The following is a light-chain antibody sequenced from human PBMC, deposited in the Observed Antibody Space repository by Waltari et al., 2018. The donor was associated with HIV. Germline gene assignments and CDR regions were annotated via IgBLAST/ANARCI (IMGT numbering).Light chain of an antibody. CDR3: ATWDDGLSGWV. J-gene: IGLJ3*02. Sequence: QSVVTQPPSASGPPGPRVTMSCSGRASNIGGNTVNWYQHLPQTAPKLLIYNNDERPSGVPDRFSASKTGTSASLDISGLQSEDEADYYCATWDDGLSGWVFGGGTKLTVL. CDR2: NND. CDR1: ASNIGGNT. V-gene: IGLV1-44*01.